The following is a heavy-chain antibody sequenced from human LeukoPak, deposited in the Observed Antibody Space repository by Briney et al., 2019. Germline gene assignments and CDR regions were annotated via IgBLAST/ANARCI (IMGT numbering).Heavy chain of an antibody. CDR3: AKGRRVDADDHFDY. V-gene: IGHV1-18*01. D-gene: IGHD1-1*01. Sequence: ASVKVSCKASGYTFMSYGLHWLRQAPGQGLEWMGWSSVYNGNTEYAQKFQGRVTMTTDTTTSTAYMELRTLISDDTAVYYCAKGRRVDADDHFDYWGQGTLVTVPS. CDR2: SSVYNGNT. J-gene: IGHJ4*02. CDR1: GYTFMSYG.